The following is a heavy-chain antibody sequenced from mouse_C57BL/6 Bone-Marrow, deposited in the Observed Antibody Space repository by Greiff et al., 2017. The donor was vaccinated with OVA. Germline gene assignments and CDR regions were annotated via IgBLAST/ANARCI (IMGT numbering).Heavy chain of an antibody. Sequence: EVQLVESGGGLVQPKGSLKLSCAASGFTFNTYAMHWVRQAPGKGLEWVARIRSKSSNYATYYADSVKDRFTISRDDSQSMLYLQMNNLKTEDTAMYYGVRGYYYGSSYDWYFDVWGTGTTVTVSS. CDR2: IRSKSSNYAT. CDR3: VRGYYYGSSYDWYFDV. V-gene: IGHV10-3*01. CDR1: GFTFNTYA. D-gene: IGHD1-1*01. J-gene: IGHJ1*03.